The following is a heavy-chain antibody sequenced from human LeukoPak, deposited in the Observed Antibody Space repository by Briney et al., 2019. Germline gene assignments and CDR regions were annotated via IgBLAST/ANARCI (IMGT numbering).Heavy chain of an antibody. CDR1: GFTFSSYA. V-gene: IGHV3-23*01. Sequence: GGSLRLSCAASGFTFSSYAMSWVRQAPGKGLEWVSAISGSGDSTYYGDSVKGRFTISRDNSKNTLYLQMNSLRAEDTAVYYCAKTRPLDSSSWSHGDYWGQGTLVAASS. CDR3: AKTRPLDSSSWSHGDY. J-gene: IGHJ4*02. D-gene: IGHD6-13*01. CDR2: ISGSGDST.